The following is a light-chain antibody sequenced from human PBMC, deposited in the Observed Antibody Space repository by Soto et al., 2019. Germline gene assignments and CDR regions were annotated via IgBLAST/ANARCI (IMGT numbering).Light chain of an antibody. V-gene: IGKV1-5*01. CDR1: QSISGW. CDR2: DAS. CDR3: QQYNRYSSFT. Sequence: DIQMTQSPSTLSASIGDRVTMTCRASQSISGWLAWYQQKPGKAPKLLIYDASNLESGVPSRFSGSGSGTEFTLTFSSLQPDDFATYYCQQYNRYSSFTFGQGTNLEIK. J-gene: IGKJ2*01.